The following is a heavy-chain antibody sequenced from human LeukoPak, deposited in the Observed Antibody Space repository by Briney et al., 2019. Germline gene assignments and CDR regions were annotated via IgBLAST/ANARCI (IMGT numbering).Heavy chain of an antibody. V-gene: IGHV4-39*02. CDR3: VRDYSNFVQGD. CDR1: GDSISSSHYY. J-gene: IGHJ4*02. D-gene: IGHD4-11*01. Sequence: PSETLSLTCTVSGDSISSSHYYWGWIRQSPGRGLEWIGSIYSGGETHYNPSLNSRVTIFLDTSKNRFSLNLISVTATDTAVYYCVRDYSNFVQGDWGQGTLVTVSS. CDR2: IYSGGET.